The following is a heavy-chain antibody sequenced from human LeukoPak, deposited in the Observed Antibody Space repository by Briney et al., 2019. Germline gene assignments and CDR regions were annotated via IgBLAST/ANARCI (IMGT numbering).Heavy chain of an antibody. CDR3: ARERGYSGSYHFDY. D-gene: IGHD1-26*01. Sequence: SETLSLTCTVSGGSISSGSYYWSWIRQPAGKGLEWIGRIYTSGSTNYNPSLKSRVTISVDTSKNQFSLKLSSVTAADTAVYYCARERGYSGSYHFDYWGQGTLVTVSS. CDR1: GGSISSGSYY. CDR2: IYTSGST. V-gene: IGHV4-61*02. J-gene: IGHJ4*02.